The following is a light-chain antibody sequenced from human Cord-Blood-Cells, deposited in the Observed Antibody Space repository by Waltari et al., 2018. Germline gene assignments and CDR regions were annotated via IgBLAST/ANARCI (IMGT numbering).Light chain of an antibody. CDR2: GNS. V-gene: IGLV1-40*01. J-gene: IGLJ3*02. CDR3: QSYDSSLSGSV. CDR1: SSNIGAGYD. Sequence: QSVLPQPPSVSGAPGQRVTISCTGSSSNIGAGYDVHWYQQLPGTAPKLLIYGNSNRPSGVPDRFSGSKSGTSASLGITGLQAGDEADYYCQSYDSSLSGSVFGGGTRLTVL.